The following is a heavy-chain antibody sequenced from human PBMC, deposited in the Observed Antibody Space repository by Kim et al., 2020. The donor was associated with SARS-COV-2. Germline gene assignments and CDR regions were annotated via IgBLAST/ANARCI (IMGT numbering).Heavy chain of an antibody. V-gene: IGHV3-21*01. CDR2: SGSSSSI. Sequence: SGSSSSIYDSDSVSGRFTIPRDNAKNSLYLQMNSLRAEDTAVFYFATEGYWGQGTLVTVSS. J-gene: IGHJ4*02. CDR3: ATEGY.